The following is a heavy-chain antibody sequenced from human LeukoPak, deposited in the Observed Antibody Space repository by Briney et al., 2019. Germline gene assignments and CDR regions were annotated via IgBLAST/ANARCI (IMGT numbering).Heavy chain of an antibody. D-gene: IGHD3-10*01. CDR2: IYYSGST. J-gene: IGHJ4*02. CDR1: GGSINNNY. CDR3: ARMYYHARGEAYDY. V-gene: IGHV4-59*01. Sequence: PSETLSLTCTVSGGSINNNYWTWIRQPPGKGLEYIGYIYYSGSTDYNPSLKSRVQISLDASKNQFTLKLTSVTAADTALYYCARMYYHARGEAYDYWGQGTLVTVSS.